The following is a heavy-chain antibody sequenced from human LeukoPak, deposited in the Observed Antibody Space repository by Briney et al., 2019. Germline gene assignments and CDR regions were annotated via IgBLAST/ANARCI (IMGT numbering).Heavy chain of an antibody. D-gene: IGHD4-17*01. Sequence: GGSLRLFCAASGFTFSTYAMTWVRQAPGKGLEWVSVIFNSGTSTYYADSVKGRFTISRDNSKNTLHLQMSSLRAEDTAVYYCAKDMYGDFGGVDYWGQGTLVTVSS. J-gene: IGHJ4*02. CDR1: GFTFSTYA. V-gene: IGHV3-23*01. CDR2: IFNSGTST. CDR3: AKDMYGDFGGVDY.